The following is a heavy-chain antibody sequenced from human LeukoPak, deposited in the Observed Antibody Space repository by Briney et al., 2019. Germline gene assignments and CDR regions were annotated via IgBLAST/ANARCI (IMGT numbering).Heavy chain of an antibody. D-gene: IGHD6-19*01. CDR3: AKDLGSSGWYIDY. V-gene: IGHV3-11*01. CDR1: GFTFSDYY. CDR2: ISSSGSTI. J-gene: IGHJ4*02. Sequence: GGSLRLSCAASGFTFSDYYMSWIRQAPGEGLEWVSYISSSGSTIYYADSVKGRFTISRDNAKNSLYLQMNSLRAEVTAVYYCAKDLGSSGWYIDYWGQGTLVTVSS.